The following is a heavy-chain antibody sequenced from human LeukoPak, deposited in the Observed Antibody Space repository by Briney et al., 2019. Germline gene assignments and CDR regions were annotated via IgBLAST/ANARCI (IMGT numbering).Heavy chain of an antibody. J-gene: IGHJ4*02. Sequence: GASVKVSCKASGYTFTSYDINWVRQATGQGLEWMGWMNPNSGNTGYAQKFQGRVTMTGNTSISTAYMELSSLRSEDTAVYYCARALPRYCSSTSCYGSSYWGQGTLVTVSS. CDR2: MNPNSGNT. CDR3: ARALPRYCSSTSCYGSSY. V-gene: IGHV1-8*01. CDR1: GYTFTSYD. D-gene: IGHD2-2*01.